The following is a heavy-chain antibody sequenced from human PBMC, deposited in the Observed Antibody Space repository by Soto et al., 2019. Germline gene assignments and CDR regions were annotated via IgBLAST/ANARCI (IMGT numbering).Heavy chain of an antibody. CDR3: ARPIHCLTTSCHFDY. Sequence: SETLSLTCTVSGGSISSSSYYWAWVRQPPGKGPEWIGSINYSGTTYYNSSLKSRVTISVDTSKNQFSLKLSSVTAADTSVFYCARPIHCLTTSCHFDYWGQGSLVTVSS. CDR1: GGSISSSSYY. CDR2: INYSGTT. V-gene: IGHV4-39*01. D-gene: IGHD4-4*01. J-gene: IGHJ4*02.